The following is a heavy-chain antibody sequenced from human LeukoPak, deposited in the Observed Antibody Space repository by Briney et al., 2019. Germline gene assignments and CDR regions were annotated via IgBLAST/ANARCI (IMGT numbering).Heavy chain of an antibody. D-gene: IGHD3-10*01. CDR1: GGTFSSYA. V-gene: IGHV1-69*04. Sequence: GASVKVSCKASGGTFSSYAISWVRQAPGQGLEWMGRIIPILGIANYAQKFQGRVTITADKSTSTAYMELSSLRSEDTAVYYCAREPMDLSPPLWFGSGYFDYWGQGTLVTVSS. CDR2: IIPILGIA. CDR3: AREPMDLSPPLWFGSGYFDY. J-gene: IGHJ4*02.